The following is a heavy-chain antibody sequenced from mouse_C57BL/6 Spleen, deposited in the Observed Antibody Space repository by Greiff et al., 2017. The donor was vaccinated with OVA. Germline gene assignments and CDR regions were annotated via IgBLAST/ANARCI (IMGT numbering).Heavy chain of an antibody. CDR3: ARNTYYGSSHWYFDV. Sequence: VHVKQSGPELVKPGASVKMSCKASGYTFTDYNMHWVKQSHGKSLEWIGYINPNNGGTSYNQKFKGKATLTVNKSSSTAYMELRSLTSEDSAVYYCARNTYYGSSHWYFDVWGTGTTVTVSS. D-gene: IGHD1-1*01. CDR1: GYTFTDYN. CDR2: INPNNGGT. V-gene: IGHV1-22*01. J-gene: IGHJ1*03.